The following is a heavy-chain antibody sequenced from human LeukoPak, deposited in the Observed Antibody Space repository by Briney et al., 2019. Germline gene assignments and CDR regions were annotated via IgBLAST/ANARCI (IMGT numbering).Heavy chain of an antibody. CDR3: ARHPTNPTGIAAAGDSWYFDY. CDR1: GFTFSSYA. V-gene: IGHV3-30*04. D-gene: IGHD6-13*01. Sequence: GGSLRLSCAASGFTFSSYAMHWVRQAPGKGLEWVAVISYDGSNKYYVDSVKGRFTISRDNSKNTLYLQMNSLRAEDTAVYYCARHPTNPTGIAAAGDSWYFDYWGQGTLVTVSS. CDR2: ISYDGSNK. J-gene: IGHJ4*02.